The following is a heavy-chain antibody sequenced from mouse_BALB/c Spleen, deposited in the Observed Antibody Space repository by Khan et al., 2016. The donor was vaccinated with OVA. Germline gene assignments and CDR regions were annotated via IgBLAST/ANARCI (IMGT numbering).Heavy chain of an antibody. CDR3: ARGYGSSYNFDY. J-gene: IGHJ2*01. V-gene: IGHV1-9*01. CDR2: ILPGSDNT. CDR1: GYTFITYW. Sequence: QVQLKQSGAELMKPGASLKISCKATGYTFITYWIEWIKQRPGHGPEWIGDILPGSDNTYYNENFKGKATFTADTSSNTAYMQLSSLTSEDSAVYYCARGYGSSYNFDYWGQGTTLTVSS. D-gene: IGHD1-1*01.